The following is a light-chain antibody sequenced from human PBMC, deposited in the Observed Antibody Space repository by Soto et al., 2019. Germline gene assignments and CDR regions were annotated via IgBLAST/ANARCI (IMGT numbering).Light chain of an antibody. J-gene: IGLJ3*02. CDR2: EVS. Sequence: QSALTQPASVSGSPGQSITISCTGTSSDVGAYDYVSWYQQHPGTAPKLIISEVSNRPSGVSDRFSGSKSANTASLTISGLQAEDEADYYCSSYTTGTTWVFGGGTKLTVL. CDR1: SSDVGAYDY. CDR3: SSYTTGTTWV. V-gene: IGLV2-14*01.